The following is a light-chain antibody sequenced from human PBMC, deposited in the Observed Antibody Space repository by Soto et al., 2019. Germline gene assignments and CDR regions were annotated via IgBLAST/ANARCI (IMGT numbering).Light chain of an antibody. V-gene: IGKV2-28*01. CDR3: MQALQTPWT. CDR2: LGS. Sequence: DIVMTQSPLSLPVTPGEPASTSCRSSQSLLHLNGYNSLDWYLQKPGQSPQLLIYLGSNRASGVPDRFSGSGSGTNFTLKISRVEAEDVGVYYCMQALQTPWTFGQGTKVDIK. CDR1: QSLLHLNGYNS. J-gene: IGKJ1*01.